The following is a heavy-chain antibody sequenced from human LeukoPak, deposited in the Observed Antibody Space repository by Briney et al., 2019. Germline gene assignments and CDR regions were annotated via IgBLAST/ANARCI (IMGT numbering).Heavy chain of an antibody. V-gene: IGHV3-48*04. Sequence: GGSLRLSCAASGFTFSSYAMSWVRQAPGKGLEWVSYISSSSSTIYYADSVKGRFTISRDNAKNSLYLQMNSLRAEDTAVYYCAREVGIYCSSTSCQDYWGQGTLVTVSS. CDR3: AREVGIYCSSTSCQDY. CDR2: ISSSSSTI. D-gene: IGHD2-2*01. J-gene: IGHJ4*02. CDR1: GFTFSSYA.